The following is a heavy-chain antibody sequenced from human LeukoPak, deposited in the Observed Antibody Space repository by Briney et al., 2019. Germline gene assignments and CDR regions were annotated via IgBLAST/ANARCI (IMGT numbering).Heavy chain of an antibody. Sequence: SETLSLTCTVSGGSISSYYWSWIRQPPGKGLEWIGYIYYSGSTNYSPSLKSRVTISVDTSKNQFSLKLSSVTAADTAVYYCARDAGTVSWFDPWGQGTLVTVSS. J-gene: IGHJ5*02. CDR1: GGSISSYY. V-gene: IGHV4-59*01. D-gene: IGHD4-17*01. CDR3: ARDAGTVSWFDP. CDR2: IYYSGST.